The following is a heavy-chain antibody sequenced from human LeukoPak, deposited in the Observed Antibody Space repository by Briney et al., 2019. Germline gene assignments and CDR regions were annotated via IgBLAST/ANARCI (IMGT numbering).Heavy chain of an antibody. CDR2: ISGSGGST. D-gene: IGHD6-13*01. CDR3: ARATSSSWSAFDY. CDR1: GFTFSSYA. J-gene: IGHJ4*02. Sequence: GGSLRLSCAASGFTFSSYAMSWVRQAPGKGLEWVSAISGSGGSTYYADSVKGRFTISRDNSKNTLYLQMNSLRVEDTAVYYCARATSSSWSAFDYWGQGTLVTVSS. V-gene: IGHV3-23*01.